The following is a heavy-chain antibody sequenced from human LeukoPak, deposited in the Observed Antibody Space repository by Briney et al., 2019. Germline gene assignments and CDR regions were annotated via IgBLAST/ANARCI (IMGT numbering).Heavy chain of an antibody. CDR1: AFTVSSNY. J-gene: IGHJ4*02. CDR3: ASVGSGWYDFDY. V-gene: IGHV3-53*04. Sequence: GGSLRLSCAASAFTVSSNYMSWVRQAPGKGLEWVSVIYSGSSSTYYTDSVKGRFTISRPNSKNTLYLQMNSLRTEDTAVYYCASVGSGWYDFDYWGQRTLVTGSS. D-gene: IGHD6-19*01. CDR2: IYSGSSST.